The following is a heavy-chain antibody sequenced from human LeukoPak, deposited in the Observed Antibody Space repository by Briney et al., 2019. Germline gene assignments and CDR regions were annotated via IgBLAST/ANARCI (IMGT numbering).Heavy chain of an antibody. CDR1: GYTFTNYY. Sequence: GASVRVSCKASGYTFTNYYLHWVRQAPGHGLEWMGGIIPIFGTANYAQKFQGRVTITTDESTSTAYMELSSLRSEDTAVYYCARGTQLWSNYYYYYMDVWGKGTTVTVSS. CDR3: ARGTQLWSNYYYYYMDV. V-gene: IGHV1-69*05. D-gene: IGHD5-18*01. CDR2: IIPIFGTA. J-gene: IGHJ6*03.